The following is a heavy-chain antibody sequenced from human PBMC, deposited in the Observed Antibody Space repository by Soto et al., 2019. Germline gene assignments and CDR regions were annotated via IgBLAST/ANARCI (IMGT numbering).Heavy chain of an antibody. D-gene: IGHD6-13*01. CDR1: GASVSSTYW. CDR3: ARYNAASGTYYFDY. Sequence: SETLSLTCAVSGASVSSTYWWSWVRQPPGKGPEWIGVINHRGSANYNPSLRSRVTMSVDISKSQFSLRLTSVTAADTAVYYCARYNAASGTYYFDYWGQGALVTVSS. CDR2: INHRGSA. J-gene: IGHJ4*02. V-gene: IGHV4-4*02.